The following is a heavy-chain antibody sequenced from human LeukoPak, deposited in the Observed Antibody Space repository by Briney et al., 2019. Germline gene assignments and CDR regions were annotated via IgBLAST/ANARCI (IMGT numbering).Heavy chain of an antibody. D-gene: IGHD5-12*01. V-gene: IGHV4-4*02. CDR3: ASSDGQPPRFDSSYDVFDY. J-gene: IGHJ4*02. CDR1: GGSISSGNW. Sequence: SETLSLTCAVSGGSISSGNWWSWVRQPPGKGLEWIGEIYHSGRTNYNPSLKSRVTISPDKSKNQFSLNLSSVTAADTALYFCASSDGQPPRFDSSYDVFDYWGQGTLVTVSS. CDR2: IYHSGRT.